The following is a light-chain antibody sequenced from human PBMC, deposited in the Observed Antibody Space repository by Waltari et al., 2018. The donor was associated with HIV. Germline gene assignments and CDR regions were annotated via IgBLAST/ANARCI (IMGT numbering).Light chain of an antibody. CDR1: QSIGSS. CDR2: YAY. V-gene: IGKV6-21*01. J-gene: IGKJ1*01. Sequence: EIVLTQSPAFQSVTPKEQVTITCRASQSIGSSLHWFQQKPGQSPTLLIEYAYQSLSWVPSRFSGSGSGTDFTLTINSLEVEDAVTYYCHQSSRLPWTFGQGTKVEIK. CDR3: HQSSRLPWT.